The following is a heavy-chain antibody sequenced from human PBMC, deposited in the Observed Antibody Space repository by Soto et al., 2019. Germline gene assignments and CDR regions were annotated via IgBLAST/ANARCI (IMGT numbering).Heavy chain of an antibody. J-gene: IGHJ6*02. CDR2: IDPSDSYT. D-gene: IGHD2-2*01. CDR1: GYSFTSYW. CDR3: DTNKLGYCSSNSCSPDYYYYYGMDV. V-gene: IGHV5-10-1*01. Sequence: PGESLKSSCNGSGYSFTSYWISCVRQIPGKVLELMGRIDPSDSYTNYSPSFQGHVTISADKSISTAYLQWSSLKASDTAMYYCDTNKLGYCSSNSCSPDYYYYYGMDVWGQGITVTDSS.